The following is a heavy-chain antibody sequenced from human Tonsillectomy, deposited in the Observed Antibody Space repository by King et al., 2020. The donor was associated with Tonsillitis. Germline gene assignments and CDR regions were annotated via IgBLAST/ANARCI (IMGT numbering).Heavy chain of an antibody. CDR3: ARLKSITICGVLTHYYYYMDV. V-gene: IGHV4-34*01. D-gene: IGHD3-3*01. CDR2: INHSGST. J-gene: IGHJ6*03. CDR1: GESFSGHY. Sequence: VQLQQWGAGLLKPSETLSLTCAVYGESFSGHYWSWIRQTPGKGLEWSGEINHSGSTNYNPSLKSRVTILVDTSKNQFPLKLSSGTAADTAIYYCARLKSITICGVLTHYYYYMDVWGKGTTVTVS.